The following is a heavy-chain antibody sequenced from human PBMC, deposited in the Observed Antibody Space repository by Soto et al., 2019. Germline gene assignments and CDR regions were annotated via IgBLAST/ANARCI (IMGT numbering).Heavy chain of an antibody. CDR3: VRGGGGGLFDP. D-gene: IGHD2-15*01. CDR1: GFTFVDSY. V-gene: IGHV3-11*06. Sequence: PGGSLRLSCACSGFTFVDSYMSWIRQAPGKGLEWLSYISPGSRYPAYADSVKGRFTISRDNAKRSLYLQMMSLTAEDTAIYYCVRGGGGGLFDPCGQGTMVTVSS. CDR2: ISPGSRYP. J-gene: IGHJ5*02.